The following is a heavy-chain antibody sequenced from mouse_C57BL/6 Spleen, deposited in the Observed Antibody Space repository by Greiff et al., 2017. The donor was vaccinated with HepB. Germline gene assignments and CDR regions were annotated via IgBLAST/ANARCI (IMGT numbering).Heavy chain of an antibody. CDR2: IYPGDGDP. CDR1: GYAFSSSW. J-gene: IGHJ2*01. V-gene: IGHV1-82*01. D-gene: IGHD1-1*01. Sequence: QVQLQQSGPELVKPGASVKISCKASGYAFSSSWMNWVKQRPGKGLEWIGRIYPGDGDPNYNGKFKGKATLTADKSSSTAYMQLSSLTSEDSAVYFCAREDGSSSFDYWGQGTTLTVSS. CDR3: AREDGSSSFDY.